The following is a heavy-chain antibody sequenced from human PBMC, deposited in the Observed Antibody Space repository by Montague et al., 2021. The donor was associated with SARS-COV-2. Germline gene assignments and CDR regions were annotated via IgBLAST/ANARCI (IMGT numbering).Heavy chain of an antibody. V-gene: IGHV4-39*02. J-gene: IGHJ4*02. CDR1: GDSISSSGYY. D-gene: IGHD2-21*01. CDR2: IYYSGND. Sequence: SETLSLTCTVSGDSISSSGYYWGWIRQPPGKGLEWIATIYYSGNDYYNRSLKSRVTISVDTSKNQFSLKLSSVTAADTAVYYCAREVRGRIVVVIAIPYYYFDYWGQGTLVTVSS. CDR3: AREVRGRIVVVIAIPYYYFDY.